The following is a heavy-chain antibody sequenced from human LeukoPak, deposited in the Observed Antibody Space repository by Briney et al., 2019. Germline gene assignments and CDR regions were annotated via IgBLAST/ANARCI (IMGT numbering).Heavy chain of an antibody. CDR3: ARDWELEGSGFDY. CDR2: ISYDESNK. J-gene: IGHJ4*02. CDR1: GFTFSTYA. Sequence: GGSLRLSCAASGFTFSTYAMHWVRQAPGKGLEWVAIISYDESNKYYADSVKGRFTISRDNSKNTLYLQMNSLRAEDTAVYHCARDWELEGSGFDYWGQGTLVTVSS. V-gene: IGHV3-30*04. D-gene: IGHD1-26*01.